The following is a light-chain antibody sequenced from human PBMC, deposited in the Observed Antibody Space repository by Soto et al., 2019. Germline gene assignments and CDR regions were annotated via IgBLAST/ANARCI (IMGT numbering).Light chain of an antibody. J-gene: IGKJ1*01. Sequence: EIVMTQSPATLSVSPGERATLSCSASQSVSSNLAWYQQKPGQAPRLLIYGASTRATGIPARFSGSGSGTEFTLTISSLQSEDFALYYCQQYNNWPPKTFGQGTKVEIK. CDR1: QSVSSN. CDR2: GAS. V-gene: IGKV3-15*01. CDR3: QQYNNWPPKT.